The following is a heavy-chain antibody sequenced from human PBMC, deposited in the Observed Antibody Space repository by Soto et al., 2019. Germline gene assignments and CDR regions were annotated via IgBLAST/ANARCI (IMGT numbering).Heavy chain of an antibody. CDR1: GFTFSSYG. V-gene: IGHV3-30*18. CDR3: AKDAGVVVVAASITYFDS. Sequence: QVQLVQSGGGVVQPGRSLRLSCAASGFTFSSYGLHWVRQAPGKGLEWVAIISYDGSNKYYADSVKGRFTISRDDSKSALFLQMNSLTAEDTAIYYCAKDAGVVVVAASITYFDSWGQGTLVTVSS. J-gene: IGHJ4*02. CDR2: ISYDGSNK. D-gene: IGHD2-15*01.